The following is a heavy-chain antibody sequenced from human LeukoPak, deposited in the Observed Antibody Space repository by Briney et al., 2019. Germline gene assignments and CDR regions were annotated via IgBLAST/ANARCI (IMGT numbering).Heavy chain of an antibody. CDR2: IYYSGST. CDR1: GGSISRYY. CDR3: ARGGGYCSEGNCYDLDY. D-gene: IGHD2-15*01. Sequence: SETLSLTCTVSGGSISRYYWSWIRQPPGKGLEWIGYIYYSGSTNYNPSLKSRVTISVDTSKNQFSLKLSSVTAADTAVYYCARGGGYCSEGNCYDLDYWGQGTLVTVSS. V-gene: IGHV4-59*01. J-gene: IGHJ4*02.